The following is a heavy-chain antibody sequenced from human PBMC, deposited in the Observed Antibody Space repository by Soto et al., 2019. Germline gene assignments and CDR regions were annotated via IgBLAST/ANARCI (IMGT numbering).Heavy chain of an antibody. Sequence: GGSLRLSCAASGFTFSSYGMHWVRQAPGKGLEWVAVIWYDGSNKYYADSVKGRFTISRDNSKNTLYLQMNSLRAEDTAVYYCARDQLIRYCSGGSCYSRYYYYGMDVWGQGTTVTVSS. D-gene: IGHD2-15*01. CDR3: ARDQLIRYCSGGSCYSRYYYYGMDV. V-gene: IGHV3-33*01. CDR1: GFTFSSYG. J-gene: IGHJ6*02. CDR2: IWYDGSNK.